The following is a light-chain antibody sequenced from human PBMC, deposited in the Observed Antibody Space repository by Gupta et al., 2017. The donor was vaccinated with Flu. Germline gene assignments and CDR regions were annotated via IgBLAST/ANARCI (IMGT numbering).Light chain of an antibody. Sequence: QSALTPPASVSGSPGQSITISCPGTSRDVGGYNYVSWYQQHPGKAPKLIIYEVSNRPSGVSNRFSGSKSGNTASLTISGLQAEDEADYYCSSYTSSSTPYVFGTGTKVTVL. CDR3: SSYTSSSTPYV. CDR1: SRDVGGYNY. J-gene: IGLJ1*01. CDR2: EVS. V-gene: IGLV2-14*01.